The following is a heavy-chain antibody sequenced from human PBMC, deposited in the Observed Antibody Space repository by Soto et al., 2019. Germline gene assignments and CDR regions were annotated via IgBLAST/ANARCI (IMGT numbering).Heavy chain of an antibody. CDR1: GFTFSNYW. CDR3: ARDSHAHFDY. CDR2: IKQVGGEK. V-gene: IGHV3-7*01. Sequence: GGSLRLSCAASGFTFSNYWMSWVRQAPGRGLEWVASIKQVGGEKYYMDSVKGRFTISKDNAKNSLYLQLNSLRAGDTAVYYCARDSHAHFDYWGQGTLVTVSS. J-gene: IGHJ4*02.